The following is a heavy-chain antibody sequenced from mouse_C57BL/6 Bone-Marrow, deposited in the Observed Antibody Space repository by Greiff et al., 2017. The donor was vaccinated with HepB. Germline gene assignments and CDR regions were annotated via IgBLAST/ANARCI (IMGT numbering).Heavy chain of an antibody. CDR3: ARERTTVVATDYAMDY. V-gene: IGHV1-69*01. CDR1: GYTFTSYW. Sequence: QVQLKQPGAELVMPGASVKLSCKASGYTFTSYWMHWVKQRPGQGLEWIGEIDPSDSYTNYNQKFKGKSTLTVDKSSSTAYMQLSSLTSEDSAVYYCARERTTVVATDYAMDYWGQGTSVTVSS. J-gene: IGHJ4*01. D-gene: IGHD1-1*01. CDR2: IDPSDSYT.